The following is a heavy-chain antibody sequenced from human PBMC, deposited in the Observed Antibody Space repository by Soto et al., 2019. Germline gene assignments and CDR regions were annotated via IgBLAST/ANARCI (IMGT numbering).Heavy chain of an antibody. V-gene: IGHV3-23*01. CDR1: GFTFSSYA. D-gene: IGHD3-10*01. J-gene: IGHJ4*02. CDR3: AKDYRHYYCSGSYYGY. CDR2: ISASGGST. Sequence: EVQLLESGGGLVQPGGSLKLSCAASGFTFSSYAMTWVRQAPGEGLEWVSAISASGGSTYYADSVKGRFTISRDTSKNTLYLQMNSLRAEDTAIYYCAKDYRHYYCSGSYYGYWGQGTLVTVSS.